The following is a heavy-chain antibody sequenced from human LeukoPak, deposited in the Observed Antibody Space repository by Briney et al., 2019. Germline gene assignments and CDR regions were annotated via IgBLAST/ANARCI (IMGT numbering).Heavy chain of an antibody. D-gene: IGHD6-19*01. CDR2: IYTSGST. CDR1: GASISSYY. V-gene: IGHV4-4*07. J-gene: IGHJ4*02. CDR3: AREPPLAVAGPDY. Sequence: LETLSLTCTVSGASISSYYWSWIRQPAGKGLEWIGRIYTSGSTNYNPSLKSRVTISVDKSKNQFSLKLSSVTAADTAVYYCAREPPLAVAGPDYWGQGTLVTVSS.